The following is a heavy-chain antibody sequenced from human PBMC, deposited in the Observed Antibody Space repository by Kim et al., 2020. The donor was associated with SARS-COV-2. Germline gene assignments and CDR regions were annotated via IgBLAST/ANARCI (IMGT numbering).Heavy chain of an antibody. Sequence: GGSLRLSCAASGFTFSSYWMYWVRQAPGKGLVWVSRVNSDGSNTIYADSMKGRFTISRDNAKNTLYLQMNRLRAEDTALYYCVRLNQRYYFDFWGQGTLV. CDR1: GFTFSSYW. D-gene: IGHD2-21*01. CDR3: VRLNQRYYFDF. CDR2: VNSDGSNT. J-gene: IGHJ4*02. V-gene: IGHV3-74*01.